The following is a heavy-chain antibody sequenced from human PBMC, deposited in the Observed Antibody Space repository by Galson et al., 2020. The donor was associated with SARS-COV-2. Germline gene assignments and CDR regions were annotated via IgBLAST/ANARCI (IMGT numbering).Heavy chain of an antibody. D-gene: IGHD3-3*01. V-gene: IGHV4-39*07. CDR1: GGSISSSSYY. CDR3: ARDHLHITLFVITPKAWFVP. J-gene: IGHJ5*02. CDR2: IYYSGSS. Sequence: SETLSLTCTVSGGSISSSSYYWDWIRQPPGKGLEWIGSIYYSGSSYYNPSLKSRVTISMDTSKNHFSLKLNSVTAADTAIYYCARDHLHITLFVITPKAWFVPWGQGSLVTVSS.